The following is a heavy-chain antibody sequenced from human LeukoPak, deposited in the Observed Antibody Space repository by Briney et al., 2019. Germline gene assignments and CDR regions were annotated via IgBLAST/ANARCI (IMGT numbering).Heavy chain of an antibody. CDR2: MRYDGSNE. V-gene: IGHV3-30*02. D-gene: IGHD3-10*01. Sequence: TGGSLRLSCAASGFTFRTYGMHWVRQAPGKGLEWVAFMRYDGSNEYYADSVKGRFTISRDNSKNTLYLQMNSLRAEDAAVHYCAKPYCASGSRFDYWGQGTLVTVSS. J-gene: IGHJ4*02. CDR1: GFTFRTYG. CDR3: AKPYCASGSRFDY.